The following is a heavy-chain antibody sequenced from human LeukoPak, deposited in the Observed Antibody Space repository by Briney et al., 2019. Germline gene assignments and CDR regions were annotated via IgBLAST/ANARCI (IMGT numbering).Heavy chain of an antibody. CDR2: ISSSGSTI. CDR3: ARCTTGRTFGSLREIKRSREIDY. CDR1: GFTFSSYE. Sequence: GGSLRLSCAASGFTFSSYEMNWVCQAPGKGLEWVSYISSSGSTIYYADSVKGRFTISRDNAKNSLYLQMNSLRAEDTAVYYCARCTTGRTFGSLREIKRSREIDYWGQGTLVTVSS. J-gene: IGHJ4*02. D-gene: IGHD1-1*01. V-gene: IGHV3-48*03.